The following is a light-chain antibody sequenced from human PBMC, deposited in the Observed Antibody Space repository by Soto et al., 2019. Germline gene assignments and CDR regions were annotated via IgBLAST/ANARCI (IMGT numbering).Light chain of an antibody. Sequence: QSALPQPSSVSGSPGQSITISCTGTSSDVGGYNYVSWYQQHPGKAPIVMISDVSKRPSGVSNRCSGSKSGNMASLTISGLKAEDEADYYCSSYTSSSVYVFGTGTKVTVL. CDR2: DVS. CDR1: SSDVGGYNY. CDR3: SSYTSSSVYV. J-gene: IGLJ1*01. V-gene: IGLV2-14*01.